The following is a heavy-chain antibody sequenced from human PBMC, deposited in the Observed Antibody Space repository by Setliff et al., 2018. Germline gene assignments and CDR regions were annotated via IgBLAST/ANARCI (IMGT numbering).Heavy chain of an antibody. CDR1: GGSISSGDYY. CDR2: IYYSGST. J-gene: IGHJ5*02. Sequence: SETLSLTCTVSGGSISSGDYYWSWIRQPPGKGLEWIGYIYYSGSTYYNPSLKSRVTMSVDTSKNQFSLKLSSVTAADTAVYYCARDGFQLPTQSNWFDPWGQGTLVTVSS. V-gene: IGHV4-30-4*08. D-gene: IGHD2-2*01. CDR3: ARDGFQLPTQSNWFDP.